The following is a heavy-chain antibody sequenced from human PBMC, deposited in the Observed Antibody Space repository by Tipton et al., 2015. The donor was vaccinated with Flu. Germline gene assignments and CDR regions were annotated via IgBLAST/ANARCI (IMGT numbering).Heavy chain of an antibody. J-gene: IGHJ3*02. CDR1: GGSISSSSYY. CDR2: IYTSGST. D-gene: IGHD3-10*01. CDR3: ARDRITMVRGVPHDAFDI. V-gene: IGHV4-61*02. Sequence: LRLSCTVSGGSISSSSYYWGWIRQPPGKGLEWIGRIYTSGSTNYNPSLKSRVTISVDTSKNQFSLKLSSVTAADTAVYYCARDRITMVRGVPHDAFDIWGQGTMVTVSS.